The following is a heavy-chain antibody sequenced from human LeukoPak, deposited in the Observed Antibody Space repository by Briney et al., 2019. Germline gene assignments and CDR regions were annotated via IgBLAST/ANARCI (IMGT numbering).Heavy chain of an antibody. CDR1: GYTFTSYG. CDR3: ARIAVDIVATGCAFDI. CDR2: ISAYNGNT. J-gene: IGHJ3*02. Sequence: ASVKVSCKASGYTFTSYGISWVRQAPGQGLEGMGWISAYNGNTNYAQKLQGRVTITTDTSTSTAYMELRSLRSDDTAVYYCARIAVDIVATGCAFDIWGQGTMVTVSS. V-gene: IGHV1-18*01. D-gene: IGHD5-12*01.